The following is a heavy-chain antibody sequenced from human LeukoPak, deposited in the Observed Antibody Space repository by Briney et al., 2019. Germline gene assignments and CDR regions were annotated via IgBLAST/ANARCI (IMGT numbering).Heavy chain of an antibody. CDR2: IYSGGNT. V-gene: IGHV3-53*01. CDR1: GFSVRTNY. Sequence: GGSLRLSCAASGFSVRTNYMSWVRQAPGKGLEWVSIIYSGGNTYYTDSVKGRFTISRDNSKNTLYLQMNSLRAEDTAVYYCARDIAVADQGYWGQGSLVTVSS. J-gene: IGHJ4*02. CDR3: ARDIAVADQGY. D-gene: IGHD6-19*01.